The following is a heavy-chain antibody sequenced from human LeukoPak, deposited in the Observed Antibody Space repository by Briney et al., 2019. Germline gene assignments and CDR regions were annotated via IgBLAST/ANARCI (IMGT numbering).Heavy chain of an antibody. V-gene: IGHV3-23*01. Sequence: GGSLRLSCAASRFTFSSYAMSWVRQAPGKGLEWVSAISGSGGCTYYADSVKGRFTISRDNSKNTLYLQMNSLRAEDTAVYYCYIPYYDTSAYKGYWGQGTLVTVSS. J-gene: IGHJ4*02. CDR2: ISGSGGCT. CDR1: RFTFSSYA. CDR3: YIPYYDTSAYKGY. D-gene: IGHD3-22*01.